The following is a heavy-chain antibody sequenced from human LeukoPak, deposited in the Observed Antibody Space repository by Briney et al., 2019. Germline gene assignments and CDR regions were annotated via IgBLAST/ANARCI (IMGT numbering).Heavy chain of an antibody. V-gene: IGHV5-51*01. Sequence: GESLKISCKGSGYSFTSYWIGWVRQMPGKGLEWMGIIYPGDSDTGYSPSFQGQVTISADKSISTAYLQWSSLKASDTAMYYCARRTDPYYSNYVHFDYWGQGTLVAVSS. D-gene: IGHD4-11*01. CDR2: IYPGDSDT. CDR1: GYSFTSYW. J-gene: IGHJ4*02. CDR3: ARRTDPYYSNYVHFDY.